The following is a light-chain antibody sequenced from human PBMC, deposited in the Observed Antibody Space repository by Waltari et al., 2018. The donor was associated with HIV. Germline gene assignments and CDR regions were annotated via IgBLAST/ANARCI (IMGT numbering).Light chain of an antibody. V-gene: IGLV2-14*01. J-gene: IGLJ1*01. Sequence: QSALTPPASVSASPGPSITISCTGTSSDVGPSNYVSWYQQHPGKVPKLMIYEVNNRPSGVSDRFSGSKSGNTASLTISGLQAEDEADYYCSSYTSNRTQVFGTGTKVTVL. CDR2: EVN. CDR3: SSYTSNRTQV. CDR1: SSDVGPSNY.